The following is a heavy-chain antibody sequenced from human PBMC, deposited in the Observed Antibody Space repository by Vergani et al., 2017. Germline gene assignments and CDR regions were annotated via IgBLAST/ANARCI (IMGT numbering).Heavy chain of an antibody. CDR1: GGTFSSYA. V-gene: IGHV1-69*01. J-gene: IGHJ6*02. CDR2: IIPIFGTA. CDR3: ARVVWYYDSSGYSDFIPYYYYYYGMDV. Sequence: QVQLVQSGAEVKKPGSSVKVSCKASGGTFSSYAISWVRQAPGQGLEWMGGIIPIFGTANYAQKFQGRVTITADESTSTAYMELSSLRSEDTAVYYCARVVWYYDSSGYSDFIPYYYYYYGMDVWGQGTTVTVSS. D-gene: IGHD3-22*01.